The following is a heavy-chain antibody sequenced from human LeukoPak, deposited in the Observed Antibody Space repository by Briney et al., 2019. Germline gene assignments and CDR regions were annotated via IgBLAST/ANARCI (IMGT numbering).Heavy chain of an antibody. Sequence: ASXKXXXKASXXTFTRYGMSXVGQAPGQGREGXGWISAYNGKTNYAQKLQGRVTMTTDTYTSTAYMELRRLRSDGRAVYYCARAYASSGSYLTTFDYWGQGTLVTVSS. CDR2: ISAYNGKT. V-gene: IGHV1-18*01. J-gene: IGHJ4*02. CDR3: ARAYASSGSYLTTFDY. D-gene: IGHD3-22*01. CDR1: XXTFTRYG.